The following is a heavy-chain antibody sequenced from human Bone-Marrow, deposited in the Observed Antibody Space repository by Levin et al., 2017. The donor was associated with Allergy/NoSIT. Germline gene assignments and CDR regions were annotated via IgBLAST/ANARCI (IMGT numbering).Heavy chain of an antibody. D-gene: IGHD6-13*01. CDR3: ARAAAGTVNYFDP. CDR1: GFTFSVYS. CDR2: ISSSSTYI. V-gene: IGHV3-21*01. J-gene: IGHJ5*02. Sequence: GGSLRLSCAASGFTFSVYSMNWVRQAPGKGLEWVSSISSSSTYIYYTDSVKGRFTISRDNAKKLLYLQMNNLIPEDTAVYYCARAAAGTVNYFDPWGQGTLVTVSS.